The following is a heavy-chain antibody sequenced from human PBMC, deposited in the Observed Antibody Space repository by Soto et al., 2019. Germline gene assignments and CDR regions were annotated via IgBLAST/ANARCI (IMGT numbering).Heavy chain of an antibody. Sequence: SETLSLTCTVSGGSISSYYWSWIRQPPGKGLEWIGYIYYSVTTNYNPSLKSRVTISVDTSKNQFSLKLSSVTAADTAVYYCARGPTYYYDSSGYYLFDYWGQGTLVTVS. CDR1: GGSISSYY. CDR2: IYYSVTT. D-gene: IGHD3-22*01. CDR3: ARGPTYYYDSSGYYLFDY. J-gene: IGHJ4*02. V-gene: IGHV4-59*01.